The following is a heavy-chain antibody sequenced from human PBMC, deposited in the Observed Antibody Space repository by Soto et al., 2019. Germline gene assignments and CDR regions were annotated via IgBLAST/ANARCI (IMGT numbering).Heavy chain of an antibody. CDR1: GGSISSYY. CDR3: ARRYGVAFDI. CDR2: IYYSGST. J-gene: IGHJ3*02. D-gene: IGHD3-10*01. Sequence: QVQLQESGPGLVKPSETLSLTCTVSGGSISSYYWSWIRQPPGKGLEWIGYIYYSGSTNYNPSLQRRVTISVDTSKNQFSLKLSSVTAADTAVYYFARRYGVAFDIWGQGTMVTVSS. V-gene: IGHV4-59*08.